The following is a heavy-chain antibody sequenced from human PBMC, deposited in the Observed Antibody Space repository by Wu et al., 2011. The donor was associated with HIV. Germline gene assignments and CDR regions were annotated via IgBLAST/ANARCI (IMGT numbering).Heavy chain of an antibody. V-gene: IGHV1-46*01. CDR3: AKQGDYYGSGPNAFDI. CDR2: INPSGGST. D-gene: IGHD3-10*01. Sequence: QVQLVQSGAEVKKPGASVKVSCKASGYTFTSYYMHWVRQAPGQGLEWMGIINPSGGSTSYAQKFQGRVTMTRDTSTSTVYMELSSLRSEDTAVYYCAKQGDYYGSGPNAFDIWGQGTMVTVSS. J-gene: IGHJ3*02. CDR1: GYTFTSYY.